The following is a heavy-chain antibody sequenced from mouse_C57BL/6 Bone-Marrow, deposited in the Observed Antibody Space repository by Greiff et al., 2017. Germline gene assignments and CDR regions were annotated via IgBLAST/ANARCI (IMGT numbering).Heavy chain of an antibody. D-gene: IGHD1-1*01. CDR1: GFTFSDYG. J-gene: IGHJ4*01. CDR3: ATYGSLYYYAMDY. Sequence: EVKLVESGGGLVKPGGSLKLSCAASGFTFSDYGMHWVRQAPETGLEWVAYISSGSSTIYYADTVKGRFTISRDNAKNTLFLQMTSLRSEDTAMYYCATYGSLYYYAMDYWGQGTSVTVSS. V-gene: IGHV5-17*01. CDR2: ISSGSSTI.